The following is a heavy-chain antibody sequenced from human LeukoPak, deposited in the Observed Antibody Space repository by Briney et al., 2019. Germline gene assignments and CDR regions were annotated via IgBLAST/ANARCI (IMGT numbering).Heavy chain of an antibody. Sequence: GGSLRLSCAASGFTFSTPWMHWVRQAPGKGLVWVSRINSDGKSTNYADFVKGRFTISRDNAKNTLYLQMNSLRAEDTAVYYCVRDMGYYDKVWGQGTLVTVSS. CDR1: GFTFSTPW. J-gene: IGHJ4*02. CDR3: VRDMGYYDKV. CDR2: INSDGKST. D-gene: IGHD3-22*01. V-gene: IGHV3-74*01.